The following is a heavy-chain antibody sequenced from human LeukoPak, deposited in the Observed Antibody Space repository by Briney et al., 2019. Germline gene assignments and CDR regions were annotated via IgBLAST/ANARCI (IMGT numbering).Heavy chain of an antibody. J-gene: IGHJ6*03. D-gene: IGHD4-23*01. Sequence: SETLSLTCAVYGGTFSGYYWSWIRQPPGKGLEWIGEINHSGSTNYNPSLKSRVTISVDTSKNQFSLKLSSVTAADTAVYYCARGLAVVTPNYYYYMDVWGKGTTVIVSS. CDR1: GGTFSGYY. CDR3: ARGLAVVTPNYYYYMDV. V-gene: IGHV4-34*01. CDR2: INHSGST.